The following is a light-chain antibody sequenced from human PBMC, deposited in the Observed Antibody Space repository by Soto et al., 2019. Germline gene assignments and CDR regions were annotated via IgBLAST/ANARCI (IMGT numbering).Light chain of an antibody. CDR2: DVS. CDR1: SSDVGGYNY. CDR3: CSYAGSYTS. V-gene: IGLV2-11*01. J-gene: IGLJ3*02. Sequence: ALTQPRSVSGSPGQSVTISCTGTSSDVGGYNYVSWYQQHPGKAPKLMIYDVSKRPSGVPDRFSGSKSGNTASLTISGLQAEDEADYYCCSYAGSYTSFGGGTKLTVL.